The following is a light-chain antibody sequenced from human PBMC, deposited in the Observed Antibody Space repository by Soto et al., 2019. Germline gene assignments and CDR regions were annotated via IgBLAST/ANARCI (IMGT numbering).Light chain of an antibody. J-gene: IGLJ1*01. V-gene: IGLV2-14*01. CDR2: EVS. CDR3: SSYTSSSHYV. CDR1: SSDVGGYNY. Sequence: QCMLPQPASVSVSPGQSITISCTGTSSDVGGYNYVSWYQQHPGKAPKLMIYEVSNRPSGVSNRFSGSKSGNTASLTISGLQAEEEADYYCSSYTSSSHYVFGTGTKVTVL.